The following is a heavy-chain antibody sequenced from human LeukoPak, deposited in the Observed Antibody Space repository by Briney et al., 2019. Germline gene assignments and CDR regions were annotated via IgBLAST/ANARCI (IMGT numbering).Heavy chain of an antibody. CDR1: GFTFRSHA. D-gene: IGHD2-21*01. CDR3: AKDFRIGYSAHFDY. Sequence: GGSLRLSCVGSGFTFRSHAMSWVRQAPEKGLEFVSRIYENGGTTYYADSVKGRFSISRDNSKNTLYLQMDSLRGEDTAVYYCAKDFRIGYSAHFDYWGQGALVTVSS. J-gene: IGHJ4*02. CDR2: IYENGGTT. V-gene: IGHV3-23*01.